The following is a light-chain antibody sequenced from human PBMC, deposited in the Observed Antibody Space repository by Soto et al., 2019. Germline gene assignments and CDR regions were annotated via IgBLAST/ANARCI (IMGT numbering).Light chain of an antibody. J-gene: IGKJ5*01. V-gene: IGKV1-39*01. CDR3: HQSYGNPIT. CDR1: QSISRY. CDR2: VAS. Sequence: DIQLTQSPSSLSASVGDRVTITCRASQSISRYLNWYQQKPGKAPNLLIYVASSLQSEVPSRFSGSGSGTDFTLTITSLQPEDFATYYCHQSYGNPITLGQGTRLESK.